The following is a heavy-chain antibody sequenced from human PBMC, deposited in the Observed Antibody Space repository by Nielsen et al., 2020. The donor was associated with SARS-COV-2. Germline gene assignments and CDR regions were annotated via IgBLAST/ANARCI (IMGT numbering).Heavy chain of an antibody. Sequence: SETLSLTCAVSGGSISSGGYYWGWIRQPPGKGLEWIGSIYYSGSTCYNPSLKSRVTISVDTSKNQFSLKLSSVTAADTAVYYCARSIVDYGDWGNYFFGMDVWGQGTTVTVSS. V-gene: IGHV4-39*07. J-gene: IGHJ6*02. CDR1: GGSISSGGYY. CDR2: IYYSGST. D-gene: IGHD4-17*01. CDR3: ARSIVDYGDWGNYFFGMDV.